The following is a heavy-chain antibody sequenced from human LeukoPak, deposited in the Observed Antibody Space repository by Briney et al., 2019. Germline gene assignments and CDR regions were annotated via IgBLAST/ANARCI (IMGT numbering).Heavy chain of an antibody. J-gene: IGHJ4*02. V-gene: IGHV4-38-2*02. CDR1: GYSISSGYY. Sequence: NASETLSLTCTVSGYSISSGYYWGWIRQPPGKGLEWIGEIHHGGSTNYNPSLKSRVTISVDKSKNHFSLNLSSVTTTDTAVYFCARNGYYSADYWGQGTLVTVSS. CDR3: ARNGYYSADY. CDR2: IHHGGST. D-gene: IGHD3-3*01.